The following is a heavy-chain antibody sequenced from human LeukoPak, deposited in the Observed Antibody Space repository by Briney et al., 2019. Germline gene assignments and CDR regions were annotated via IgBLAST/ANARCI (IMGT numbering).Heavy chain of an antibody. Sequence: ASVKVSCKTPGYSFTDYYIHWVRQAPGQGLEWMGWINTKSGRTSSARKFQGRVTMTRDPSITIVYMDMAWLTSDDTAIYFCARADFIDAGPYLIGPWGQGTLVTVSS. V-gene: IGHV1-2*02. CDR2: INTKSGRT. CDR3: ARADFIDAGPYLIGP. CDR1: GYSFTDYY. J-gene: IGHJ5*02. D-gene: IGHD3-3*01.